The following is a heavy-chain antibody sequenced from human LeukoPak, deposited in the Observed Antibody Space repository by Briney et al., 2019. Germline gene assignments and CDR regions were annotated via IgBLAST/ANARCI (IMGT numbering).Heavy chain of an antibody. CDR1: IGSISSDTYF. J-gene: IGHJ5*02. D-gene: IGHD6-19*01. Sequence: ASETLSLTCTVSIGSISSDTYFWRWIRQPAGKGLEWIGRMSSSGRSDYNPSLKSRVTISVDMSKNQVSMKLSSVTAADTAVYYCAKGAGPPWFDPWGQGTLVTVSS. V-gene: IGHV4-61*02. CDR3: AKGAGPPWFDP. CDR2: MSSSGRS.